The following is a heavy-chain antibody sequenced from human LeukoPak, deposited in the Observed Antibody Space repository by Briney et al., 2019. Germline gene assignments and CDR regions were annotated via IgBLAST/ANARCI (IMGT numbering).Heavy chain of an antibody. CDR2: IIPIFGTA. Sequence: ASVKVSCTASGYSFTIYGFSWVRQAPGQGLEWMGGIIPIFGTANYAQKFQGRVTMTEDTSTDTAYMELSSLRSEDTAVYYCATALDTAMVYYFDYWGQGTLVTVSS. CDR1: GYSFTIYG. D-gene: IGHD5-18*01. V-gene: IGHV1-69*06. J-gene: IGHJ4*02. CDR3: ATALDTAMVYYFDY.